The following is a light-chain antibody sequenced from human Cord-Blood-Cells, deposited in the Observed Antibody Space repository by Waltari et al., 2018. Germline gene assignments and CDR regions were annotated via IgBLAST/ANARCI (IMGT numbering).Light chain of an antibody. V-gene: IGKV1-9*01. CDR2: AAS. CDR3: QQLNSYHMYT. Sequence: IQLTQSPSSLSASVGDRVTITCRASQGISSYLAWYQQKPGKVPKLLIYAASTLQSGVPSRFSGSGSGTDFTLTISSLQPEDFATYYCQQLNSYHMYTFGQGTKLEIK. CDR1: QGISSY. J-gene: IGKJ2*01.